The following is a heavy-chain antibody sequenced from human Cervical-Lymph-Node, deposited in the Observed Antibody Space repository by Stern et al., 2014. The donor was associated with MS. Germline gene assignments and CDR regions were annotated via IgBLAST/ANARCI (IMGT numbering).Heavy chain of an antibody. Sequence: QVQLVQSGAEVKKPGASVKVSCKASGYTFSSAYMHWVRQAPGQGLEWLGIINPSGGTTSYAQKFQGRVTMTRDTSTSRVYMELSSLRSEDTAVYYCAREVAGHRLGMMDVWGQGTTVTVSS. CDR3: AREVAGHRLGMMDV. CDR2: INPSGGTT. V-gene: IGHV1-46*01. J-gene: IGHJ6*02. CDR1: GYTFSSAY. D-gene: IGHD6-19*01.